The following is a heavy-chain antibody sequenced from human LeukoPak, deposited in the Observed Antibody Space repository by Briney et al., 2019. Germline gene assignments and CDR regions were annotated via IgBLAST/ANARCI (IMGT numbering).Heavy chain of an antibody. J-gene: IGHJ4*02. CDR2: FYFGGSP. CDR3: ATGWRIPVAGNYFAY. Sequence: PSETLSLTCAVSDASISRNDYYWGWIRQPPGKGLEWIGSFYFGGSPYYNPSLKSRVTISGDTSQNHFSLRLSSVTAADTAVYYCATGWRIPVAGNYFAYWGQGTLVTVSS. CDR1: DASISRNDYY. V-gene: IGHV4-39*07. D-gene: IGHD6-19*01.